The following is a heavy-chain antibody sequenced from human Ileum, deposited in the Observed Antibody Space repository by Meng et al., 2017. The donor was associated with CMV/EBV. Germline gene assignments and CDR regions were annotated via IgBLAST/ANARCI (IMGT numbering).Heavy chain of an antibody. CDR3: VKHDFDFWTGFNLYFAL. J-gene: IGHJ4*02. D-gene: IGHD3/OR15-3a*01. Sequence: GGSLRLSCAVSGLTPSTFAMSWVRQAPGKGLEWVSSIGGGDDTTFYADSVKGRFIISRDNSKSILYVQMNSLRAEDTAVYYCVKHDFDFWTGFNLYFALWGQGARVTVSS. V-gene: IGHV3-23*01. CDR2: IGGGDDTT. CDR1: GLTPSTFA.